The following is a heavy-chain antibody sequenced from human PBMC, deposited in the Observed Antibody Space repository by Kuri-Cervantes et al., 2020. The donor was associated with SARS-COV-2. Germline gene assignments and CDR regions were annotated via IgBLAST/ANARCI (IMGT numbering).Heavy chain of an antibody. J-gene: IGHJ4*02. CDR3: ARDWNDYGYY. V-gene: IGHV4-4*07. D-gene: IGHD4-17*01. CDR1: GGSVSGYF. Sequence: SETLSLTCTVSGGSVSGYFWSWIRQPADKGLEWIGRIFTIGNTNYNPSLESRVTMSVDTSKNQVSLRLTSVTAADTAIYSCARDWNDYGYYWGQGTLVTVSS. CDR2: IFTIGNT.